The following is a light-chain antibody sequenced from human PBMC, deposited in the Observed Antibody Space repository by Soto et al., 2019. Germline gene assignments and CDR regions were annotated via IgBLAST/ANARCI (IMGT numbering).Light chain of an antibody. V-gene: IGKV1-9*01. CDR1: QDISSY. J-gene: IGKJ4*02. CDR3: QQLESYPLS. CDR2: AAP. Sequence: DIQLTQSPSFLSASVGDRVTITCRTSQDISSYLAWYQQKPGKAPQLLISAAPTLQSGVPSRFSGSGSGTEVTLTISSLQSEHHATYRLQQLESYPLSFGGGTKVEI.